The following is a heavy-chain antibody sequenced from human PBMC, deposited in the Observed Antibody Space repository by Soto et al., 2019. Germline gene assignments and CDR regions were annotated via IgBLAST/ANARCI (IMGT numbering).Heavy chain of an antibody. D-gene: IGHD3-22*01. CDR1: GYTFTTYG. CDR2: ISAYNGNT. Sequence: QVQLVQSGAEVKKPGASVKVSCKASGYTFTTYGITWVRQAPGQGLEWMGWISAYNGNTNYARKLQGRVTMTTDTSMSTGYMEPKSLRTDDTAVYYCARYYYEGRTQGDYWGQGTLVTVSS. V-gene: IGHV1-18*01. J-gene: IGHJ4*02. CDR3: ARYYYEGRTQGDY.